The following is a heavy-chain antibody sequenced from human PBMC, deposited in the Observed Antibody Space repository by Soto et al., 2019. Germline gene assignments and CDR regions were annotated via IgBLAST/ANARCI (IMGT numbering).Heavy chain of an antibody. D-gene: IGHD6-19*01. CDR2: ITVNSGNT. V-gene: IGHV1-18*01. CDR1: GYTFTSYG. J-gene: IGHJ4*02. Sequence: QVQLVQSGVEVKKPGASVKVSCKASGYTFTSYGIGWVRQAPGQGLEWMGWITVNSGNTNYPQKLQGRVTMTTDTPTSTAYRELSSLTSDDTAVYYCGRGLGGGWYYFDYWGQGTLVTVSS. CDR3: GRGLGGGWYYFDY.